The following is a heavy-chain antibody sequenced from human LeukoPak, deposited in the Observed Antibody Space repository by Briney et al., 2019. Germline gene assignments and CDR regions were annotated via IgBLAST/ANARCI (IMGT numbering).Heavy chain of an antibody. CDR2: ISSSSSYI. J-gene: IGHJ4*02. Sequence: GGSLRLSCAASGFTFSSYSMNWVRQAPGKGLEWVSSISSSSSYIYYADSVKGRFTVSRDNATNSLYLQMNSLRAEDTAVHYCARDNAHFSRGIAVAGTNFDYWGQGTLVTVSS. CDR3: ARDNAHFSRGIAVAGTNFDY. D-gene: IGHD6-19*01. V-gene: IGHV3-21*01. CDR1: GFTFSSYS.